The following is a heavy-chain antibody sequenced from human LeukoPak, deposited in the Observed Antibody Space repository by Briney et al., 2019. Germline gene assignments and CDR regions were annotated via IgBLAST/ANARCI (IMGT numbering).Heavy chain of an antibody. CDR2: IYYSGST. CDR3: ARVNFDWLLSKGYYYYYMDV. J-gene: IGHJ6*03. V-gene: IGHV4-59*01. CDR1: GGSISSYY. Sequence: TSQTLSLTCTVSGGSISSYYWSWIRQPPGKGLEWIGYIYYSGSTNYNPSLKSRVTISVDTSKNQFSLKLSSVTAADTAVYYCARVNFDWLLSKGYYYYYMDVWGKGTTVTISS. D-gene: IGHD3-9*01.